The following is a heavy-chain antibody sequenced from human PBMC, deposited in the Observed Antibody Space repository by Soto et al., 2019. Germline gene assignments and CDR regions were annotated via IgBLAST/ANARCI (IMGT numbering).Heavy chain of an antibody. CDR3: ARHDSSGYYYYFAY. D-gene: IGHD3-22*01. Sequence: ASVKVSCKASGYTFTSYGISWVRQAPGQGFEWMGWISAYNGNTNYAQKLQGRVTMTTDTSTSTAYMELRSLRSDDTAVYYCARHDSSGYYYYFAYWGQGTLVTVSS. V-gene: IGHV1-18*01. CDR2: ISAYNGNT. J-gene: IGHJ4*02. CDR1: GYTFTSYG.